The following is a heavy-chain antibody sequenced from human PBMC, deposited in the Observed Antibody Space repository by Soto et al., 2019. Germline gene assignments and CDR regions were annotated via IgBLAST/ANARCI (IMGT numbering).Heavy chain of an antibody. J-gene: IGHJ4*02. D-gene: IGHD3-9*01. V-gene: IGHV3-11*01. Sequence: GGSPRLSCAASVFTFSDYYMTCGRQAPWKGLEWVSDISSSGNSIYYADSVRGRFTVSRDNAKNALFLQMNSLRAEDTAVYYCAKDGDSYDFVTRYYLTGHYFDYWGQGTSVTV. CDR2: ISSSGNSI. CDR1: VFTFSDYY. CDR3: AKDGDSYDFVTRYYLTGHYFDY.